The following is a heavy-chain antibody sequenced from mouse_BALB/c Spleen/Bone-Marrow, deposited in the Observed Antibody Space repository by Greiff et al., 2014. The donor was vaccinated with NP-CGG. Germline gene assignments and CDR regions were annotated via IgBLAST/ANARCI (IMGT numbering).Heavy chain of an antibody. CDR1: GFNIKDTY. CDR2: IDPANGNI. CDR3: DRYYYGSSYFDY. J-gene: IGHJ2*01. V-gene: IGHV14-3*02. D-gene: IGHD1-1*01. Sequence: EVQLQQSGAELVKPGASVKLSCTASGFNIKDTYMHWVKQRPEQGLEWIGRIDPANGNIKYDPKFQGKATITADTSSNTAYLQLSSLTTEDTAVYYGDRYYYGSSYFDYWGQGTTLTVSS.